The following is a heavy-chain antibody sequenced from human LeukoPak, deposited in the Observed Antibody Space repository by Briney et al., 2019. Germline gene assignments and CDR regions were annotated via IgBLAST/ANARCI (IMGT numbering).Heavy chain of an antibody. J-gene: IGHJ4*02. CDR2: INPNSGGT. CDR1: GYTFTGYY. CDR3: GRNIAVAGRDDFDY. V-gene: IGHV1-2*02. D-gene: IGHD6-19*01. Sequence: ASVKVSCKASGYTFTGYYMHWVRQAPGQGLEWMGWINPNSGGTNYAQKFQGRVTMTRDTSISTAYMELSRLRSDDTVVYYCGRNIAVAGRDDFDYWGQGTLVTVSS.